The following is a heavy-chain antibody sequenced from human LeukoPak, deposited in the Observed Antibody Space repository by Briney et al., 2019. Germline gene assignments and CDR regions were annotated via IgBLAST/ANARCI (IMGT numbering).Heavy chain of an antibody. J-gene: IGHJ4*02. CDR2: ITAGGGTT. CDR1: GFTFNAYA. V-gene: IGHV3-23*01. D-gene: IGHD2-15*01. Sequence: SGGSLRLSCAASGFTFNAYAMSWVRQAPGKGVEWVSTITAGGGTTYYADSVKGRFTISRDNSKNTVYLQMNSQGAEDTAVYYCAKVGCSGGSCYSHYFDYWGQGTLVTVSS. CDR3: AKVGCSGGSCYSHYFDY.